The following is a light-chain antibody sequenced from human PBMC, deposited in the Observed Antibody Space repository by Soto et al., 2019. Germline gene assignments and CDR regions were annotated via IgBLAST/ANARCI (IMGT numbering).Light chain of an antibody. CDR2: EVS. Sequence: QSVLTQPASVSGSPGQSITISCTGSSSDVGGYNYVSWYQLYPGKAPKLLIFEVSYRPSGISNRFSGSKSGITASLTISGLQAEDEADYYCSSYTGSNTVFGTGTQLTVL. CDR1: SSDVGGYNY. J-gene: IGLJ1*01. CDR3: SSYTGSNTV. V-gene: IGLV2-14*01.